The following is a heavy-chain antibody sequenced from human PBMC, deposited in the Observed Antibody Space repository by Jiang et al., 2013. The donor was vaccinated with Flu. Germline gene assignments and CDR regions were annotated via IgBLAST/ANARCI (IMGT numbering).Heavy chain of an antibody. CDR2: ISYDGSNK. V-gene: IGHV3-30*01. Sequence: VQLLESGGGVVQPGRSLRLSCAASGFTFSSYAMHWVRQAPGKGLEWVAVISYDGSNKYYADSVKGRFTISRDNSKNTLYLQMNSLRAEDTAVYYCAREVQYGDYVGYYFDYWGQGTLVTVSS. CDR1: GFTFSSYA. J-gene: IGHJ4*02. CDR3: AREVQYGDYVGYYFDY. D-gene: IGHD4-17*01.